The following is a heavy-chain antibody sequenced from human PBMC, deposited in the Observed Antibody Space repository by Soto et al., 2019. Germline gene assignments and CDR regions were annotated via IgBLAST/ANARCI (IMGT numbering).Heavy chain of an antibody. Sequence: GASVKVSCKASGHTSAHNGISWVRRAPGQGLEWMGWININRGDVNHAPKFQGRVTLTTDTSTTTAYMELRSLRLDDTAVYFCATDDMNRGSFDEWGHGTLVTVYS. CDR1: GHTSAHNG. V-gene: IGHV1-18*01. CDR2: ININRGDV. J-gene: IGHJ4*01. CDR3: ATDDMNRGSFDE.